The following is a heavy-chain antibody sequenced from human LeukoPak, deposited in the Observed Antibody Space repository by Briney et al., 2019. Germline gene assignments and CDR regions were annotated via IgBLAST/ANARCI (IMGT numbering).Heavy chain of an antibody. CDR2: IIPIFGTA. J-gene: IGHJ6*02. CDR3: ARDDSIAVAGTSYYYGMDV. CDR1: GGTFSSYA. Sequence: SVKVSCKASGGTFSSYAISWVRQAPGQGLEWVGGIIPIFGTANYAQKFQGRVTITADESTSTAYMELSSLRSEDTAVYYCARDDSIAVAGTSYYYGMDVWGQGTTVTVSS. V-gene: IGHV1-69*13. D-gene: IGHD6-19*01.